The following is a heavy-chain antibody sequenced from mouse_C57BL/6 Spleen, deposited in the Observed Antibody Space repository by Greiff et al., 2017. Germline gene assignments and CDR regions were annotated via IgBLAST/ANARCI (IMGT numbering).Heavy chain of an antibody. J-gene: IGHJ1*03. CDR2: ISNLAYSI. D-gene: IGHD4-1*01. CDR1: GFTFSDYG. CDR3: ARQSGTWYFDV. Sequence: EVQGVESGGGLVQPGGSLKLSCAASGFTFSDYGMAWVRQAPRKGPEWVAFISNLAYSIYYADTVTGRFTISRENAKNTLYLEMSSLRSEDTAMYYCARQSGTWYFDVWGTGTTVTVSS. V-gene: IGHV5-15*01.